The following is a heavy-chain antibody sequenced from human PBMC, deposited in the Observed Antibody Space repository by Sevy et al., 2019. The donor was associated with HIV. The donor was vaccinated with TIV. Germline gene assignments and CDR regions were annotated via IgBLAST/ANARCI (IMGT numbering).Heavy chain of an antibody. CDR2: IRYDGSNK. J-gene: IGHJ6*02. D-gene: IGHD2-15*01. CDR3: AKDLGYCSGGSCFSFDV. CDR1: GFTFSSYG. Sequence: GGSLRLSCAASGFTFSSYGMHWVRQAPGKGLEWVAFIRYDGSNKYYADSVKGRFTISRDNSKNTLYLQMNSLRAEDTAVYYCAKDLGYCSGGSCFSFDVWGQWTTVTVSS. V-gene: IGHV3-30*02.